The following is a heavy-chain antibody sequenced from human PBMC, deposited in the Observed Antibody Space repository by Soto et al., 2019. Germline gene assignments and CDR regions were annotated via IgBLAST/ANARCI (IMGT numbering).Heavy chain of an antibody. CDR3: AREYLSYFDY. V-gene: IGHV4-59*01. CDR1: GGSISSYY. J-gene: IGHJ4*02. Sequence: SETLSLTCTVSGGSISSYYWSWIRQPPGKGLEWIGYIYYSGSTNYNPSLKSRVTISVDTSKNQFSLKLSSVTAADTAVYYCAREYLSYFDYWGQGTLVTVSS. CDR2: IYYSGST. D-gene: IGHD2-8*01.